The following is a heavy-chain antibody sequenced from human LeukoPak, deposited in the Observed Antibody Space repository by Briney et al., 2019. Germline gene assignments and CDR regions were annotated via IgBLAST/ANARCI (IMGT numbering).Heavy chain of an antibody. J-gene: IGHJ4*02. V-gene: IGHV1-69*04. CDR1: GGTFSSYG. Sequence: SVKVSCKASGGTFSSYGISWVRQAPGQGLEWMGRIIPILDIADYAQQFQGRVTITADKSTSTVYMELGSLRSEDTAVYYCARDLLSMILDYWGQGTVVTVSS. CDR2: IIPILDIA. D-gene: IGHD3-3*02. CDR3: ARDLLSMILDY.